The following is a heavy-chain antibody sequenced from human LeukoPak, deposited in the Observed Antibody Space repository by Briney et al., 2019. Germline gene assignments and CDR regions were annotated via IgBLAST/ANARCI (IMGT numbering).Heavy chain of an antibody. CDR2: MIPNSGNT. J-gene: IGHJ4*02. CDR3: ARDPGYSYGYGLDY. Sequence: GASVKVSCKASGYTFTRYGISWVRQATGPGLEWMGWMIPNSGNTGYAQKFQGRVTMTRNTSINTAYMELSSLRSEDTVVYYCARDPGYSYGYGLDYWGQGTLVTVSP. V-gene: IGHV1-8*02. CDR1: GYTFTRYG. D-gene: IGHD5-18*01.